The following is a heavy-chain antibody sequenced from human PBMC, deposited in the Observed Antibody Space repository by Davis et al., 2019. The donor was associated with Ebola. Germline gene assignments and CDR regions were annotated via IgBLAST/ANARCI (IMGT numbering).Heavy chain of an antibody. CDR1: GGSISSYY. V-gene: IGHV4-59*05. D-gene: IGHD6-13*01. J-gene: IGHJ6*02. CDR3: AREYSSSWPPAFYYYGMDV. CDR2: IYYSGST. Sequence: SETLSLTCTVSGGSISSYYWSWIRQPPGKGLEWIGSIYYSGSTYYNPSLKSRVTISVDTSKNQFSLKLSSVTAADTAVYYCAREYSSSWPPAFYYYGMDVWGQGTTVTVSS.